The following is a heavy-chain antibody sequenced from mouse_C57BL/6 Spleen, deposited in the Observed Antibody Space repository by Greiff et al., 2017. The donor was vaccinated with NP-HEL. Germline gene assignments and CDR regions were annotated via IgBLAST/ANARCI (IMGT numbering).Heavy chain of an antibody. D-gene: IGHD2-1*01. J-gene: IGHJ4*01. CDR3: VRQGGNYVYAMDY. CDR1: GFSFNTYA. CDR2: IRSKSNNYAT. V-gene: IGHV10-1*01. Sequence: EVHLVESGGGLVQPKGSLKLSCAASGFSFNTYAMNWVRQAPGKGLEWVARIRSKSNNYATYYADSVKDRFTISRDDSESMLYLQMNNLKTEDTAMYYCVRQGGNYVYAMDYWGQGTSVTVSS.